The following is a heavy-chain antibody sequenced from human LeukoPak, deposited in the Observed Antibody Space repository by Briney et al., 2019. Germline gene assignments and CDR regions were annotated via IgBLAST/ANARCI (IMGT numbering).Heavy chain of an antibody. CDR1: GGSISPYY. CDR2: IYYSGST. CDR3: ARGRGLTGSYYFDY. Sequence: SETLSLTCTVSGGSISPYYWSWIRQPPGKGLEWIGYIYYSGSTNYNASLRSRVTIPVDTSKNQLSLKLSSVTAADTAVYYSARGRGLTGSYYFDYWGQGTLVTVSS. J-gene: IGHJ4*02. D-gene: IGHD3-9*01. V-gene: IGHV4-59*01.